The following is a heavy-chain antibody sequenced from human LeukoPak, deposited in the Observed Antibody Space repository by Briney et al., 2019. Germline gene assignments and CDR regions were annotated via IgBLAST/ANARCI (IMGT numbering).Heavy chain of an antibody. CDR3: ARGNVAAAGRKYYDY. CDR1: GFTFSSYS. J-gene: IGHJ4*02. CDR2: ISSSSSYI. Sequence: GGSLRLSCAASGFTFSSYSMSWVRQAPGKGLEWISSISSSSSYIYYADSVKGRFTIPRDNAKNSLYLQMNSLRAEDTAVYYCARGNVAAAGRKYYDYWGQGTLVTVSS. V-gene: IGHV3-21*01. D-gene: IGHD6-13*01.